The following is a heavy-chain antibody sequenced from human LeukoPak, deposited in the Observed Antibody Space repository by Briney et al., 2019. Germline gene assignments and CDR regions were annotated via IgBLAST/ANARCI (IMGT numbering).Heavy chain of an antibody. CDR1: GFTFSSYA. CDR3: AKGTNYYDSSGYYYAGGIDY. D-gene: IGHD3-22*01. V-gene: IGHV3-23*01. J-gene: IGHJ4*02. CDR2: ISSSGDNT. Sequence: GGSLRLSCGASGFTFSSYAMSWVRQAPGKGLEWVSTISSSGDNTYYEDSVKGRFTISRDNSKNTLYLEMNSLRAEDTAEYYCAKGTNYYDSSGYYYAGGIDYWGQGTLVTVSS.